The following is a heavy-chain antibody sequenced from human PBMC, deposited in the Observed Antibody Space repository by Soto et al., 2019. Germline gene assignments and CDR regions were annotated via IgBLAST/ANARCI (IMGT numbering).Heavy chain of an antibody. Sequence: QVQLVESGGGVVQPGRSLRLSCAASGFTFSSYAMHWVRQAPGKGLEWVAVISYDGSNKYYADSVKGRFTISRDNSKNTLCLQMNSLRAEDTAVYYCARDPTTSYGDYTFDIWGQGTMVTVSS. CDR2: ISYDGSNK. V-gene: IGHV3-30-3*01. J-gene: IGHJ3*02. D-gene: IGHD4-17*01. CDR3: ARDPTTSYGDYTFDI. CDR1: GFTFSSYA.